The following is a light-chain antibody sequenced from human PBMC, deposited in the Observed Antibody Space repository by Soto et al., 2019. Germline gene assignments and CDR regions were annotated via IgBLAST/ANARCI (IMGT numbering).Light chain of an antibody. CDR1: QSISSW. CDR3: QQYESYWT. Sequence: DIQMTQSPSTLSASVGDRVTITCRASQSISSWLSWYQQRPGKAPKLLISDASRLESGVPSRFSGSGSGTDFTLITSSLQPDDFATCYCQQYESYWTFGHGTRVEIK. V-gene: IGKV1-5*01. J-gene: IGKJ1*01. CDR2: DAS.